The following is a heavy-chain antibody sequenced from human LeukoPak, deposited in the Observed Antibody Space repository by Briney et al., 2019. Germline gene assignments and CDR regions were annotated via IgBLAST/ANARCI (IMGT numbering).Heavy chain of an antibody. Sequence: PSETLSLTCTVSGGSISSGDYYWSWIRQPPGKGLEWIGYIYYSGSTYYNPSLKSRVTISVGTSKNQFSLKLSSVTAADTAVYYCARGSSAIQPYYFDYWGQGTLVTVSS. V-gene: IGHV4-30-4*01. CDR1: GGSISSGDYY. D-gene: IGHD2-2*02. J-gene: IGHJ4*02. CDR2: IYYSGST. CDR3: ARGSSAIQPYYFDY.